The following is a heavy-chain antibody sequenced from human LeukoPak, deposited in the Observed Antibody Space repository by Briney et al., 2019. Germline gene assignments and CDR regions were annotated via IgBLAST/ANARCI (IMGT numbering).Heavy chain of an antibody. Sequence: GGSLRLSCAASGFTFSSHGMNWVRQAPGKGLEWVANIKQDGSEKYYVDSVKGRFTISRDNAKNSLYLQMNSLIAEDTAVYYCARGVATTTYYYDSSGYQSHDAFDIWGQGTMVTVSS. D-gene: IGHD3-22*01. CDR1: GFTFSSHG. CDR2: IKQDGSEK. CDR3: ARGVATTTYYYDSSGYQSHDAFDI. V-gene: IGHV3-7*01. J-gene: IGHJ3*02.